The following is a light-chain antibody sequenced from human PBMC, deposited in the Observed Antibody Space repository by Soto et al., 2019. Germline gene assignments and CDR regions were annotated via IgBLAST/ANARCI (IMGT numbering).Light chain of an antibody. CDR1: QGIRNH. CDR2: YGS. CDR3: HQRSKWPLT. J-gene: IGKJ4*01. Sequence: IGMTQSPATLSVSPGERVTFSCRASQGIRNHLAWYQHKPGKAPRLLISYGSAGATGIPARFSGTESGTEFTLTTSSLDPEDFAVYYCHQRSKWPLTFGGGTKVDI. V-gene: IGKV3-11*01.